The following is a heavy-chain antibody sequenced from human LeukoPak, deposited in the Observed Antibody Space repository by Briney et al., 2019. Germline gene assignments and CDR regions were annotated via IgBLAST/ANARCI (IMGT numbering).Heavy chain of an antibody. D-gene: IGHD3-10*01. CDR2: TYYRSKWYN. Sequence: SQTLSLTCAISGDSVSSNSAAWNWIRQSPSRGLEWLGRTYYRSKWYNDYAVSVKSRITINPDTSKNQFSLQLNSVTPEDTAVYYCARDPTRAYMVRGEWDAFDIWGQGTMVTVSS. CDR1: GDSVSSNSAA. J-gene: IGHJ3*02. V-gene: IGHV6-1*01. CDR3: ARDPTRAYMVRGEWDAFDI.